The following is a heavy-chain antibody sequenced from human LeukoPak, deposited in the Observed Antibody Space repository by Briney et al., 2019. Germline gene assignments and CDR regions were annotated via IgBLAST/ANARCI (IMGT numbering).Heavy chain of an antibody. CDR3: ARDGGDGYNLGY. CDR2: INHSGST. V-gene: IGHV4-34*01. J-gene: IGHJ4*02. Sequence: SETLSLTCAVYGGSFSGYYWSWIRQPPGKGLEWIGEINHSGSTNYNPSLKSRVTISVDTSKNQFSLKLSSVTAADTAVYYCARDGGDGYNLGYWGQGTLVTVSS. D-gene: IGHD5-24*01. CDR1: GGSFSGYY.